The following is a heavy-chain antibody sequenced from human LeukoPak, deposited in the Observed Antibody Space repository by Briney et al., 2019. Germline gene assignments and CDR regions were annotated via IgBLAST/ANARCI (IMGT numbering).Heavy chain of an antibody. J-gene: IGHJ4*02. D-gene: IGHD3-3*01. CDR1: GFTFSSYW. CDR3: ARDGSGYYTGQFDY. Sequence: GGSLRLSCAASGFTFSSYWMHWVRQAPGKGLVWVSRINSDGSSTSYAGSVKGRFTISRDNAKNTLYLQMNSLRAEDTAVYYCARDGSGYYTGQFDYWGQGTLVTVSS. V-gene: IGHV3-74*01. CDR2: INSDGSST.